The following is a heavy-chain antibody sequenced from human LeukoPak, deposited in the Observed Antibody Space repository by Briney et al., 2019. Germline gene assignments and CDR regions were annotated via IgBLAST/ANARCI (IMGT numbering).Heavy chain of an antibody. J-gene: IGHJ4*02. V-gene: IGHV3-23*01. Sequence: PGGSLRLSCAASGFTFSSYAMSWVRQAPGKGLGWVSSISGSGGSTSYADSVKGRFTISRDNSKNTLYLQMNSLRGEDTAVYYCARLVPATNYFDYWGQGTLVTVST. CDR2: ISGSGGST. CDR1: GFTFSSYA. CDR3: ARLVPATNYFDY. D-gene: IGHD2-2*01.